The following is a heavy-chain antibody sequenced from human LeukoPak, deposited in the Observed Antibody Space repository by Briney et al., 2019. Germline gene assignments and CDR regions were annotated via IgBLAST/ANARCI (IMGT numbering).Heavy chain of an antibody. Sequence: PGGSLRLSCAASGFTFSSYAMSWVRQAPGKGLEWVSAISGSGGSTYYADSVKGRFTIPRDNSKNTLYLQMNSLRAEDTAVYYCAKWEGKQMRSGIFDYWGQGTLVTVSS. D-gene: IGHD3-3*01. CDR3: AKWEGKQMRSGIFDY. J-gene: IGHJ4*02. CDR2: ISGSGGST. V-gene: IGHV3-23*01. CDR1: GFTFSSYA.